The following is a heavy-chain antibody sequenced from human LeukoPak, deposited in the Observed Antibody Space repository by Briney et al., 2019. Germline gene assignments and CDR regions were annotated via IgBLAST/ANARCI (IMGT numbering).Heavy chain of an antibody. V-gene: IGHV3-20*04. Sequence: GGSLTLSCAVYGFIFDDYGMSWVRQPPGKGLEWVSGINWNGGSTGYADFVKGRSTISRDNAKNSLYLQMNSLRAEDTAFYYCGGEPYYYDSSGVCAYWGEGTLVTVS. CDR2: INWNGGST. J-gene: IGHJ4*02. CDR3: GGEPYYYDSSGVCAY. D-gene: IGHD3-22*01. CDR1: GFIFDDYG.